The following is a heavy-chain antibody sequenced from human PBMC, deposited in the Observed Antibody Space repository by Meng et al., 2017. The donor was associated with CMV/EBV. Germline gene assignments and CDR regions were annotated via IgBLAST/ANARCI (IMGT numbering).Heavy chain of an antibody. CDR1: GYSISSGYY. CDR3: ARGSWVYSDDDETTGLDY. CDR2: IYHSGST. J-gene: IGHJ4*02. D-gene: IGHD5-12*01. Sequence: SETLSLTCTVSGYSISSGYYWGWIRQPPGKGLEWIGSIYHSGSTYYNPSLKSRVTISVDTSKNQFSLKLSSVTAADTAVYYCARGSWVYSDDDETTGLDYWGPGTLVTVSS. V-gene: IGHV4-38-2*02.